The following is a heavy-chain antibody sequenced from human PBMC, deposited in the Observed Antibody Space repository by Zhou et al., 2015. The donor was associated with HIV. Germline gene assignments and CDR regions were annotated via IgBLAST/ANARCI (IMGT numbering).Heavy chain of an antibody. CDR1: GFTFDDYA. Sequence: EVQLVESGGGLVQPGRSLRLSCAASGFTFDDYAMHWVRQAPGKGLEWVSGISWNSGSIGYADSVKGRFTISRDNAKNSLYLQMNSLRAEDTALYYCAKDISGGTTVTKDYYYYYGMDVWGQGTTVTVSS. D-gene: IGHD4-17*01. CDR2: ISWNSGSI. V-gene: IGHV3-9*01. J-gene: IGHJ6*02. CDR3: AKDISGGTTVTKDYYYYYGMDV.